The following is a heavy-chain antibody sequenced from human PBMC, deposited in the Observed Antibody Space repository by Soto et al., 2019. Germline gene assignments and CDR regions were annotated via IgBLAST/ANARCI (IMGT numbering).Heavy chain of an antibody. Sequence: QPGGSLRLSCAASGFTFSSYAMSWVRQAPGKGLEWVSVISGSGGSTYYADSVKGRFTISRDNSKNTLYLQMNSLRAEDTAVYYCAKADYYDSSGYPYFDYWGQGTLVTVSS. CDR1: GFTFSSYA. V-gene: IGHV3-23*01. CDR3: AKADYYDSSGYPYFDY. J-gene: IGHJ4*02. CDR2: ISGSGGST. D-gene: IGHD3-22*01.